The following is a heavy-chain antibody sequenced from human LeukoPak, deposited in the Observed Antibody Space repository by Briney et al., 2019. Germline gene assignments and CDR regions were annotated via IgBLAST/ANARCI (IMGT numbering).Heavy chain of an antibody. CDR2: VNPNSGHT. CDR3: ARGAPGSYCSGGSCPYFDY. J-gene: IGHJ4*02. CDR1: GYTFTSYD. D-gene: IGHD2-15*01. V-gene: IGHV1-8*01. Sequence: ASVKVSCKASGYTFTSYDINWVRPATGQGLEWMGWVNPNSGHTGYAQKFQGRVTMTRNTSISTAYMELSSLRSEDTAVYYCARGAPGSYCSGGSCPYFDYWGQGTLVSVSS.